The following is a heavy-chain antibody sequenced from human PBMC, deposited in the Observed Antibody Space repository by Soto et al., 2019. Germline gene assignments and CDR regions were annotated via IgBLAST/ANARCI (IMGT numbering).Heavy chain of an antibody. J-gene: IGHJ3*02. CDR1: GFTFSNAW. CDR3: TTDLLGWLGSAGAFDI. Sequence: EVQLVESGGGLVKPGGSLRLSCAASGFTFSNAWMSWVRQAPGKGLEWVGRIKSKTDGGTTDYAAPMKGRFTISRDDSKNTLYLQMNSLKTEDTAVYYCTTDLLGWLGSAGAFDIWGQGTMVTVSS. CDR2: IKSKTDGGTT. V-gene: IGHV3-15*01. D-gene: IGHD6-19*01.